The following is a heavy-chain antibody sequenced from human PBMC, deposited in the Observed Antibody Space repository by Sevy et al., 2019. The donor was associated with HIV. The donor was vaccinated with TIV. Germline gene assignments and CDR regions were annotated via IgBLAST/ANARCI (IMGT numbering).Heavy chain of an antibody. J-gene: IGHJ6*02. D-gene: IGHD2-2*01. V-gene: IGHV3-7*03. Sequence: GGSLRLSCAVSGFTFRSYWMSWVRQAPGKGLEWVAHIKVDGSEKYHVDSVKGRFTISRDNAKNSLFLQMNSLRVEDTAGYYCAGDCSSTSCLWGLDVWGQGTAVTVSS. CDR2: IKVDGSEK. CDR1: GFTFRSYW. CDR3: AGDCSSTSCLWGLDV.